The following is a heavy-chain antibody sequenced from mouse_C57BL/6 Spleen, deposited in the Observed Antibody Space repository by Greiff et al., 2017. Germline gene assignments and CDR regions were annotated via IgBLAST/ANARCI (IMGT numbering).Heavy chain of an antibody. CDR3: TEGNYEYYYAMDY. V-gene: IGHV1-15*01. D-gene: IGHD2-1*01. CDR1: GYTFTDYE. Sequence: QVQLQQPGAELVKPGASVKLSCKASGYTFTDYEMHWVKQTPVHGLEWIGAIDPETGGTAYNQKFKGKAILTADKSSSTAYMELRSLTSEDSAVYYCTEGNYEYYYAMDYWGQGTSVTVSS. J-gene: IGHJ4*01. CDR2: IDPETGGT.